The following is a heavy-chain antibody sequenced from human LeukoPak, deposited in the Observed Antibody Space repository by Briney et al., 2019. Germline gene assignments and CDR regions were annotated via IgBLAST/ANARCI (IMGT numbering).Heavy chain of an antibody. CDR1: GFTFSSYA. D-gene: IGHD3-10*01. CDR3: ATSYGSGNS. CDR2: ISYDGSNK. Sequence: GGSLRLSCAASGFTFSSYAMHRVRQAPGKGLEWVAVISYDGSNKYYADSVKGRFTISRDNSKNTLYLQMNSLRAEDTAVYYCATSYGSGNSWGQGTLVTVSS. V-gene: IGHV3-30-3*01. J-gene: IGHJ4*02.